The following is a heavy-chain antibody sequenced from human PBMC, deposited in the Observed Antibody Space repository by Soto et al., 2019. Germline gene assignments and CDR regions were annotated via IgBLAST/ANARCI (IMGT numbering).Heavy chain of an antibody. D-gene: IGHD1-7*01. J-gene: IGHJ5*02. CDR2: ISWNSGSI. V-gene: IGHV3-9*01. CDR3: AKGGLELRNHRFDP. CDR1: GFTFDDYA. Sequence: GGSLRLSCAASGFTFDDYAMHWVRQAPGKGLEWVSGISWNSGSIGYADSVKGRFTISRDNAKNSLYLQMNSLRAEDTALYYCAKGGLELRNHRFDPWGQGTLVTVSS.